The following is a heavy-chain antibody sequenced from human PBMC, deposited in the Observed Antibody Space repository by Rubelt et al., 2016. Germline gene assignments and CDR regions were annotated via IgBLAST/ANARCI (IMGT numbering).Heavy chain of an antibody. CDR2: LSAYNGNT. J-gene: IGHJ4*02. Sequence: QVQLVQSGAEVKKPGASVKVSCKASGYTFTSYGIRWVRQAPGHGLEWMGWLSAYNGNTYYAQKPRGRATMTTASSTGTAYMELRSLRSDDTAVNYCARDLPPFRRYNWNFPLDYWGQGTLVTVSS. V-gene: IGHV1-18*01. CDR1: GYTFTSYG. CDR3: ARDLPPFRRYNWNFPLDY. D-gene: IGHD1-7*01.